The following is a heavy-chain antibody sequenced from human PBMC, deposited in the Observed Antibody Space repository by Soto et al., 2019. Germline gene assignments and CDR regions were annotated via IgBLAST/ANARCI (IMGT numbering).Heavy chain of an antibody. Sequence: GGSLRLSCAASGFTFSSYSKNWVRQAPGKGLEWVSSISSSSSYIYYADSVKGRFTISRDNAKNSLYLQMNSLRAEDTAVYYCARESAARPIAYYYYYYGMDVWGQGTTVTVSS. CDR3: ARESAARPIAYYYYYYGMDV. CDR2: ISSSSSYI. D-gene: IGHD6-6*01. V-gene: IGHV3-21*01. J-gene: IGHJ6*02. CDR1: GFTFSSYS.